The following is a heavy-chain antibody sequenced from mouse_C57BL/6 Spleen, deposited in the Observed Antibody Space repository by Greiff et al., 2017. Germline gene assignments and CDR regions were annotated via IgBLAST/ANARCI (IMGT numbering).Heavy chain of an antibody. CDR3: ARYTGDYAMDY. CDR2: IRNKANGYTT. CDR1: GFTFTDYY. D-gene: IGHD4-1*01. V-gene: IGHV7-3*01. Sequence: EVQLVESGGGLVQPGGSLSLSCAASGFTFTDYYMSWVRQPPGKALEWLGFIRNKANGYTTEYIASVKGRFTISRDNSQSILYLQMNALRAEDSATYYYARYTGDYAMDYWGQGTSVTVSS. J-gene: IGHJ4*01.